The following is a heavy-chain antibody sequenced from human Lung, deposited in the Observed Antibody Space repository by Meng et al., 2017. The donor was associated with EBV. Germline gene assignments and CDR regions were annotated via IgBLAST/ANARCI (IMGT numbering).Heavy chain of an antibody. CDR2: IYYSGST. Sequence: QVQLQESGPGLVKPSQPLSLTCTVSGGSISSGNHYWSWIRQHPGKGLEYIGYIYYSGSTYYNPSLKSRVIISVDTSRNQFSLKLTSVTAADTAVYYCAREYSSSSGLPGPWGQGTLVTVSS. CDR1: GGSISSGNHY. V-gene: IGHV4-30-4*01. CDR3: AREYSSSSGLPGP. D-gene: IGHD6-6*01. J-gene: IGHJ5*02.